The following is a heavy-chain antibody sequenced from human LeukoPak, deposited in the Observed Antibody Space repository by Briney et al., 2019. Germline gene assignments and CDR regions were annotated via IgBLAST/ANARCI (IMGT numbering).Heavy chain of an antibody. V-gene: IGHV3-11*04. Sequence: PGGSLRLSCAASGFIFSDYYMSWIRQAPGKGLEWVSYISSSGNSISYADSVKGRFTISRDNAKNSLYLQMNSLRAEDTAVYYCARDQVSVAGTGIDYWGQGTLVTVSS. CDR2: ISSSGNSI. CDR1: GFIFSDYY. D-gene: IGHD6-13*01. J-gene: IGHJ4*02. CDR3: ARDQVSVAGTGIDY.